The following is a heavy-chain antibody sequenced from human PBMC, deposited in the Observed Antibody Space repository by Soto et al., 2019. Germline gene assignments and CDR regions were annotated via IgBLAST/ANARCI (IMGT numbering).Heavy chain of an antibody. V-gene: IGHV3-48*03. Sequence: GGTLRLSCAASGFTFSSYEMNWVRQTPGKGLEWVSYISSSGSTIYYADSVKGRFTIARDNAKNSLYLQMDSLGAEDTAFYYCARDVSSSSSVDVAYWGRGTLVTVP. CDR3: ARDVSSSSSVDVAY. CDR1: GFTFSSYE. J-gene: IGHJ4*02. CDR2: ISSSGSTI. D-gene: IGHD6-6*01.